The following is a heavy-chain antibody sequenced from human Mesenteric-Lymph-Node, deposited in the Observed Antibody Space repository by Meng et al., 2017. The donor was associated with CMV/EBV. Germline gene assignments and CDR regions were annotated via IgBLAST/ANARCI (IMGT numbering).Heavy chain of an antibody. CDR2: IKEDGSQK. Sequence: GGSLRLSCGASGFTFRKYWMSWVRQAPGKGLEWVANIKEDGSQKYYVDSVKGRFIISRDNAKSSVYLQMNSLRAEDTAVYHCARDSWVTVTTGTRYFDYWGQGTLVTVSS. D-gene: IGHD4-17*01. CDR1: GFTFRKYW. V-gene: IGHV3-7*01. CDR3: ARDSWVTVTTGTRYFDY. J-gene: IGHJ4*02.